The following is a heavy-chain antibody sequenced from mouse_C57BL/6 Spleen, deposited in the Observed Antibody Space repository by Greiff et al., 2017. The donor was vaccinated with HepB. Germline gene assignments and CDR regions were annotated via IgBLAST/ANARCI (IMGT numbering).Heavy chain of an antibody. V-gene: IGHV1-9*01. J-gene: IGHJ3*01. CDR2: ILPGSGST. CDR1: GYTFTGYW. Sequence: QVQLQQSGAELMKPGASVKLSCKATGYTFTGYWIEWVKQRPGHGLEWIGEILPGSGSTNYNEKFKGKATFTADTSSNTAYMKLSSLTTEDSAIYYCARVGDSSGPFAYWGQGTLVTVSA. CDR3: ARVGDSSGPFAY. D-gene: IGHD3-2*02.